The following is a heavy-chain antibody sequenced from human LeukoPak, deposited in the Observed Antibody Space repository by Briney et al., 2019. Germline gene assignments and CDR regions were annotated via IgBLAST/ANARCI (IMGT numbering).Heavy chain of an antibody. V-gene: IGHV3-53*05. Sequence: PGGSLRLSCAASGFTVSSNYMSWVRQAPGKGLEWVSVIYSGGSTYYADSVKGRFTISRDNSKNTLYLQMNSLRSEDTAVYYCARIVGIASRGYFDYWGQGTLVTVSS. D-gene: IGHD3-10*01. J-gene: IGHJ4*02. CDR2: IYSGGST. CDR1: GFTVSSNY. CDR3: ARIVGIASRGYFDY.